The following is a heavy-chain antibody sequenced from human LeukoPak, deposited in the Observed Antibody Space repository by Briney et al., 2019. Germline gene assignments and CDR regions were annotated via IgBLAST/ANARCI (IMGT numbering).Heavy chain of an antibody. Sequence: ASVKVSCKASGYTFTSYDINWVRQATGQGLEWMGWINPNSGGTNYAQKFQGRVTMSRDTSISTAYMELSRLRSDDTAVYYCARESGSSTVDYWGQGTLVTVSS. CDR1: GYTFTSYD. CDR3: ARESGSSTVDY. CDR2: INPNSGGT. D-gene: IGHD1-26*01. V-gene: IGHV1-2*02. J-gene: IGHJ4*02.